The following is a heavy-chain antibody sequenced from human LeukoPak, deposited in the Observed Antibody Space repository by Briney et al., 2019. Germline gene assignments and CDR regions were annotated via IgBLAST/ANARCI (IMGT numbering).Heavy chain of an antibody. D-gene: IGHD6-13*01. V-gene: IGHV3-11*04. J-gene: IGHJ4*02. CDR2: ISSSGTTI. Sequence: GGSLRLSCAASGFSFSDYYMSWIRQPPGKGLEWVSYISSSGTTIFYADSVKGRFTVSRDNARNSLYLEMNSLRAEDTSVYYCATSSTWPPGWDYWGQGTLVTVSS. CDR1: GFSFSDYY. CDR3: ATSSTWPPGWDY.